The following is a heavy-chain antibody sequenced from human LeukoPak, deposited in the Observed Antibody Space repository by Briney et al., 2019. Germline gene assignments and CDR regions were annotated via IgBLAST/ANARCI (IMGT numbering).Heavy chain of an antibody. CDR3: AREVIRPYFDY. D-gene: IGHD2-21*01. CDR1: GFTFRDYV. Sequence: GGSLRLSCAASGFTFRDYVIHWVRQAPGKGLEWVAVMSSDGSTIYYADSVKGRFTISRDNFEYTLYLQMNSLRTEDSAVYYCAREVIRPYFDYWGQGALVTVSS. V-gene: IGHV3-30*04. J-gene: IGHJ4*02. CDR2: MSSDGSTI.